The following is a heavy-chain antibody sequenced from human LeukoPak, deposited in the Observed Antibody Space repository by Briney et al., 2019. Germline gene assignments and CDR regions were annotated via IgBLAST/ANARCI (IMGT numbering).Heavy chain of an antibody. V-gene: IGHV3-43*02. CDR1: GFTFQDYA. CDR2: ISGDGDTT. Sequence: GGYLRLSCAASGFTFQDYAMHWVRQAPGEGLECVALISGDGDTTSYTDPVKGRFTVYRDNSKNSLYLRMDSLTTEDTGLYYCTKVADSGSYYRAFELWGQGTMVTVSS. CDR3: TKVADSGSYYRAFEL. D-gene: IGHD3-10*01. J-gene: IGHJ3*01.